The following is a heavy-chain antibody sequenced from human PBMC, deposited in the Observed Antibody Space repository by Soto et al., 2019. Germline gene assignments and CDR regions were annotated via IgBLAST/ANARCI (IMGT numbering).Heavy chain of an antibody. CDR1: GGTFSSYT. J-gene: IGHJ3*02. D-gene: IGHD3-9*01. CDR3: AREGALITTFPPDAFDI. Sequence: SVKVSCKASGGTFSSYTISWVRQAPGQGLEWMGRIIPILGIANYAQKFQGRVTITADKSTSTAYMELSSLRSEDTAVYYCAREGALITTFPPDAFDIWGQGTMVT. V-gene: IGHV1-69*04. CDR2: IIPILGIA.